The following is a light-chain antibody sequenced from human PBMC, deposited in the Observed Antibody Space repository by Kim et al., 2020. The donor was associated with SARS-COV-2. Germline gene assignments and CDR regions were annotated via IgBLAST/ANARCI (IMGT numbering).Light chain of an antibody. CDR3: HQYGDSPT. V-gene: IGKV3-20*01. CDR1: QTIGGAY. Sequence: EIVLTQSPGSLSLSPGESATLSCRASQTIGGAYLAWYQQKPDQAPRLLIYDTSTRATDVPDRFSGSGSGTDFTLNISRLEPEDFAVLYCHQYGDSPTFGQGTKVDIK. J-gene: IGKJ1*01. CDR2: DTS.